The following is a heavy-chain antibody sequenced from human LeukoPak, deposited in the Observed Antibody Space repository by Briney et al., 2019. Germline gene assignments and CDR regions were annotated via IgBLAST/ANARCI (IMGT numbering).Heavy chain of an antibody. J-gene: IGHJ4*02. CDR3: AKGDYYGSGSYIDY. D-gene: IGHD3-10*01. CDR1: GFTFSSYA. CDR2: ISGSGGST. V-gene: IGHV3-23*01. Sequence: GGSLRLSCAASGFTFSSYAMSWVRQAPGKGLEWVSTISGSGGSTYYADSVKGRFTISRDNSKNTLYLQMNSLRAEDTAVYYCAKGDYYGSGSYIDYWGQGTLVTVSS.